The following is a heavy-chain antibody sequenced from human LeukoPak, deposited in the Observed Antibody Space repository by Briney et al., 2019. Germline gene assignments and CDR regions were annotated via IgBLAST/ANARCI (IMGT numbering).Heavy chain of an antibody. CDR3: AKDIEYSSGWYGSLDP. CDR1: GFTFSSYG. J-gene: IGHJ5*02. D-gene: IGHD6-19*01. CDR2: IRYDGSNK. V-gene: IGHV3-30*02. Sequence: GGSLRLSCAASGFTFSSYGIHWVRQAPGKGLEWVAFIRYDGSNKYYTDCVKGRFTISRDNSKNTLYLQMNSLRAEDTAVYYCAKDIEYSSGWYGSLDPWGQGTLVTVSS.